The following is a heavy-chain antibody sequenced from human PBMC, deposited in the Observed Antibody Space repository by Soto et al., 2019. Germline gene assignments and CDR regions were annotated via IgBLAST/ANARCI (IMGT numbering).Heavy chain of an antibody. Sequence: QVQLVQSGAEVKKPGSSVKVSCKASGGTFSSYTISWVRQAPGQGLEWMGRIIPILGIANYGQKFQGRVTITANKSASTADMDLSSLRSEDGAVYYCARSNNWFDLWGQGTLVTVS. CDR3: ARSNNWFDL. J-gene: IGHJ5*02. CDR1: GGTFSSYT. V-gene: IGHV1-69*02. CDR2: IIPILGIA.